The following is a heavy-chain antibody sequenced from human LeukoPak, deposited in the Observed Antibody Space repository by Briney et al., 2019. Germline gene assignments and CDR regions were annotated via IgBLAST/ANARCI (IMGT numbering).Heavy chain of an antibody. J-gene: IGHJ4*02. CDR2: INWNGGST. D-gene: IGHD5-18*01. V-gene: IGHV3-20*04. CDR1: GFTFDDYG. Sequence: PGGSLRLSCAASGFTFDDYGMSWVRQAPGKGLEWVSGINWNGGSTGYADSVKGRFTISRDNAKNSLYLQMNSLRAEDTAVYFCAKDSASYGRFDCWGQGTLVTVSS. CDR3: AKDSASYGRFDC.